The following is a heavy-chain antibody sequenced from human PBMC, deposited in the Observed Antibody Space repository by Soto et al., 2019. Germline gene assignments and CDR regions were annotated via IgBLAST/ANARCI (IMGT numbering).Heavy chain of an antibody. CDR3: VKDEGIEAMDV. Sequence: PGGSLRLSCVTSGFTFSRNTMNWVRQAPGKGLEWVASITSSGSYVYYADSVKGRFSASRDNAKNSQSLQMDSLRPDDTAIYFCVKDEGIEAMDVWGQGTTVTVSS. CDR2: ITSSGSYV. J-gene: IGHJ6*02. V-gene: IGHV3-21*01. D-gene: IGHD3-3*02. CDR1: GFTFSRNT.